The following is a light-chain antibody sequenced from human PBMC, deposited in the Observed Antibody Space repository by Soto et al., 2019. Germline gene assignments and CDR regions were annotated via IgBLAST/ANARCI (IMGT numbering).Light chain of an antibody. CDR3: QQSYSTPLT. Sequence: DLQMTQSPSSLSASVGDRVTITCRASQSISSYLNWYQQKPGKAPKFLIFAASTLQSGVPSRFSGSGSGTDFTLTISSLQPEDFATYYCQQSYSTPLTFGGGTKVEIK. V-gene: IGKV1-39*01. J-gene: IGKJ4*01. CDR1: QSISSY. CDR2: AAS.